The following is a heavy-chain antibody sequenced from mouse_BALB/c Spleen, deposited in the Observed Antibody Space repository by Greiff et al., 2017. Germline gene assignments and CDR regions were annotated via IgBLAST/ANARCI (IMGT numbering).Heavy chain of an antibody. CDR1: GYTFTSYW. V-gene: IGHV1S127*01. Sequence: QVQLQQPGAELVKPGASVKMSCKASGYTFTSYWMHWVKQRPGQGLEWIGVIDPSDSYTSYNQKFKGKATLTVDTSSSTAYMQLSSLTSEDSAVYYCTRVGLRGDFDYWGQGTTLTVSS. CDR2: IDPSDSYT. CDR3: TRVGLRGDFDY. D-gene: IGHD1-1*02. J-gene: IGHJ2*01.